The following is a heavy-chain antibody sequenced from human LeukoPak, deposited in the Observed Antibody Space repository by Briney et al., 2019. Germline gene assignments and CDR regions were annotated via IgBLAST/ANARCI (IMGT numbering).Heavy chain of an antibody. CDR2: IYYSGST. D-gene: IGHD3-22*01. V-gene: IGHV4-39*01. J-gene: IGHJ4*02. Sequence: PSETLSLTCTVSGGSISSSSYSWGWIRQPPGKGLEWIGSIYYSGSTYCNPSLKSRVTISVDTSKNRFSLKLSSVTAADTAVYYCASPPYYYDSSGSFDYWGQGTLVTVSS. CDR3: ASPPYYYDSSGSFDY. CDR1: GGSISSSSYS.